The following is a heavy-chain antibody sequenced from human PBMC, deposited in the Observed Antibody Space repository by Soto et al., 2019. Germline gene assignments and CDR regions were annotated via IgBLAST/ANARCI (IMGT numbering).Heavy chain of an antibody. CDR1: GFTFSSYS. Sequence: EVQLVESGGGLVQPGGSLRLSCAASGFTFSSYSMNWVRQAPGKGLEWVSYISSSSSTIYYADSVKGRVTISRDNAKNSLYLQMNRLRDEDTAVYYCAREGGSLNWFDPWGQGTLVTVSS. CDR2: ISSSSSTI. J-gene: IGHJ5*02. CDR3: AREGGSLNWFDP. D-gene: IGHD1-26*01. V-gene: IGHV3-48*02.